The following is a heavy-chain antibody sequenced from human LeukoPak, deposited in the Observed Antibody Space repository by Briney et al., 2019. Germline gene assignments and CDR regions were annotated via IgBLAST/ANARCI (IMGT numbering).Heavy chain of an antibody. CDR3: ARVPGGAAAGTTFDY. CDR2: IYHSGST. CDR1: GGSFSGYY. Sequence: SETLSLTCAVYGGSFSGYYWSWIRQPPGKGLEWIGEIYHSGSTNYNPSLKSRVTISVDTSKDQFSLKLSSVTAADTAVYYCARVPGGAAAGTTFDYWGQGTLVTVSS. V-gene: IGHV4-34*01. D-gene: IGHD6-13*01. J-gene: IGHJ4*02.